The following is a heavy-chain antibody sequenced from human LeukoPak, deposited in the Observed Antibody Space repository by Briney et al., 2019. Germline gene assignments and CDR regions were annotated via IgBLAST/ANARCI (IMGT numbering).Heavy chain of an antibody. V-gene: IGHV3-21*01. Sequence: ASGFXFSSXXMXWVXQAPGXXLEWVSSISSSSSYIYYAASVKGRFTISRDNAKNSLYLQMNSLRAEDTAVYYCARASRYDFWSGKGRYYYMDVWGKGTTVTVSS. CDR1: GFXFSSXX. J-gene: IGHJ6*03. CDR2: ISSSSSYI. CDR3: ARASRYDFWSGKGRYYYMDV. D-gene: IGHD3-3*01.